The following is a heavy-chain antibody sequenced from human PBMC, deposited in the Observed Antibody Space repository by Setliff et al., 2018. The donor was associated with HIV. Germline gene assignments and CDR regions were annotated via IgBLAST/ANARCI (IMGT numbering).Heavy chain of an antibody. D-gene: IGHD3-10*01. Sequence: GASVKVSCKAPGGTDGSYAFSWVRQAPGQGLEWLGWASPNRRNTGYEQKFQGRRNITRNSAINTVYMELSGLRSDDTAVYYCSRALRGFHGSGTQFYYYLDVWGKGTTVTVSS. CDR2: ASPNRRNT. J-gene: IGHJ6*03. V-gene: IGHV1-8*03. CDR1: GGTDGSYA. CDR3: SRALRGFHGSGTQFYYYLDV.